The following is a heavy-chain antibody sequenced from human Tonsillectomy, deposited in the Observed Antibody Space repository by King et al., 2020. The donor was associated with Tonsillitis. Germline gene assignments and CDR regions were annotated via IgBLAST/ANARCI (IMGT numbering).Heavy chain of an antibody. CDR1: GFTFRYYS. J-gene: IGHJ4*02. CDR3: ARGDYYDTSGFADY. D-gene: IGHD3-22*01. Sequence: VQLVESGGGLVKPGGSLRLSCAASGFTFRYYSMNLVRQAPGKGLVWVSSISSSRTDIYYADSVKGRFTISRDNAKNSLYLQMNSLRAEDTSVYYCARGDYYDTSGFADYWGQGTLVTVSS. V-gene: IGHV3-21*01. CDR2: ISSSRTDI.